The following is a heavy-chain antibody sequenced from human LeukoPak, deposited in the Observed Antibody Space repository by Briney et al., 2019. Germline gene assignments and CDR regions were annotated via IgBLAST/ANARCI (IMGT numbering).Heavy chain of an antibody. J-gene: IGHJ5*02. D-gene: IGHD3-9*01. CDR1: GFTFSSYS. V-gene: IGHV3-21*01. CDR2: ISSSSSYI. Sequence: PGGSLRLSCAASGFTFSSYSMNWVRQAPGKGLEWVSSISSSSSYIYYADSVKGRFTISRDNAKNSLYLQMNSLRAEDTAVYYCARGREYYDILTGYYTTGTTWFDPWGQGTLVTVSS. CDR3: ARGREYYDILTGYYTTGTTWFDP.